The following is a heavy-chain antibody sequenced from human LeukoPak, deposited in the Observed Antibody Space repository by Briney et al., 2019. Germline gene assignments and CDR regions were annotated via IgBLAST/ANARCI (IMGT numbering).Heavy chain of an antibody. D-gene: IGHD2/OR15-2a*01. CDR2: IWYDGSNK. CDR1: GFTFSSYG. CDR3: AREGPRGNSQFDY. Sequence: GGSLRLSCAASGFTFSSYGMHWVRQAPGKGLEWVALIWYDGSNKYYADSVKGRLIISRDNSKNTLYLQMNSLRAEDTAAYYCAREGPRGNSQFDYWGQGTLVTVSS. V-gene: IGHV3-33*01. J-gene: IGHJ4*02.